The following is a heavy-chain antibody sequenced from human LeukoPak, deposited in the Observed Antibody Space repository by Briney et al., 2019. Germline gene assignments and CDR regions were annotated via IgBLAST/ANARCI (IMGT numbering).Heavy chain of an antibody. V-gene: IGHV3-23*01. CDR1: GFTFSSYA. CDR2: ISGSGSST. CDR3: APLAANIFDY. J-gene: IGHJ4*02. D-gene: IGHD6-25*01. Sequence: GGSLRLSCAASGFTFSSYAMSWVRQAPGKGLEWVSAISGSGSSTYYAGSVRGRFTTSRDHSKRTVYLQMNSLRLEDTAVYHCAPLAANIFDYWGQGTLVTVSS.